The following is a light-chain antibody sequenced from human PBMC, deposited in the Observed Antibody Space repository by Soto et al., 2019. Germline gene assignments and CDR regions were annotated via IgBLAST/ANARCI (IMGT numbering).Light chain of an antibody. CDR2: RNN. CDR1: SSNIGSDY. V-gene: IGLV1-47*01. Sequence: QSVLTQPPSASGTPGQRVTISCSGSSSNIGSDYVYWYQQFPGTAPKLLIYRNNQRPSGVPDRFSGSKSGTSASLAISGLRSEDEADYYCAAWDDILSGYVFGTATKVTVL. J-gene: IGLJ1*01. CDR3: AAWDDILSGYV.